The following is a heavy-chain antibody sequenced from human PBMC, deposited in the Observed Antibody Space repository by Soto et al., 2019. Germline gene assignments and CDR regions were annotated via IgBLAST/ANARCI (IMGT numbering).Heavy chain of an antibody. J-gene: IGHJ6*02. CDR1: GGTFSSYA. CDR3: ARESTYYDYVWGSYRSPTPGMDV. V-gene: IGHV1-69*06. Sequence: SVKVSCKASGGTFSSYAISWVRQAPGQGLEWMGGIIPIFGTANYAQKFQGRVTITADKSTSTAYMELSSLRSEDTAVYYCARESTYYDYVWGSYRSPTPGMDVWGQGTTVTVSS. D-gene: IGHD3-16*02. CDR2: IIPIFGTA.